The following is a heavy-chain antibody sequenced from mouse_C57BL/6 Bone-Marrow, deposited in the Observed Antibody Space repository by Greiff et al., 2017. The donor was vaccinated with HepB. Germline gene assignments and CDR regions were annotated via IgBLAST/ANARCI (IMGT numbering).Heavy chain of an antibody. CDR3: ARPPLLLRSLYYYAMDY. Sequence: VKLVESGAELARPGASVKLSCKASGYTFTSYGISWVKQRTGQGLEWIGEIYPRSGNTYYNEKFKGKATLTADKSSSTAYMELRILTSEDSAVYFCARPPLLLRSLYYYAMDYWGQGTSVTVSS. D-gene: IGHD1-1*01. CDR1: GYTFTSYG. CDR2: IYPRSGNT. J-gene: IGHJ4*01. V-gene: IGHV1-81*01.